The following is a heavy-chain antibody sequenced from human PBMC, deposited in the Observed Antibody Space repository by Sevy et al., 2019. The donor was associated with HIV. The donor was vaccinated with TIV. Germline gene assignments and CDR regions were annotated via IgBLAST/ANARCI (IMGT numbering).Heavy chain of an antibody. Sequence: ASVKVSCKVSGYTLTELSMHWVRQAPGKGLEWMGGFDPEDGETIYAQKFQGRVTMTEDTSTDTAYMELSSLRSEDTAVYYCATYRKIVVVVAAHNWFDPWGQGTLVNVSS. D-gene: IGHD2-15*01. CDR2: FDPEDGET. J-gene: IGHJ5*02. CDR1: GYTLTELS. V-gene: IGHV1-24*01. CDR3: ATYRKIVVVVAAHNWFDP.